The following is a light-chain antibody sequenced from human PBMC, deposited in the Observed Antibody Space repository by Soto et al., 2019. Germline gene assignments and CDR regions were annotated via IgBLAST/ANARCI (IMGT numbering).Light chain of an antibody. J-gene: IGKJ5*01. Sequence: DIQMTQSPSSLSSSVGDRVTITCRSSQSISSYLNSYKQKPGKAPKILIYAASSLQSGVPSRLSGSGSGTDFTLTISGLEPADLGVYYCQQRHNWPITFGQGTRLEIK. CDR3: QQRHNWPIT. CDR2: AAS. CDR1: QSISSY. V-gene: IGKV1-39*01.